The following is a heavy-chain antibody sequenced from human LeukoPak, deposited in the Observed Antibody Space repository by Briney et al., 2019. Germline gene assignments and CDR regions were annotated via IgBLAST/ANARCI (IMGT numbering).Heavy chain of an antibody. Sequence: PGGSLRLSCAASGFTFDDYAMHWVRQAPGKGLEWVSGISWNSGSIGYADSVKGRFTISRDNAKNSLYLQMNSLRAEDTALYYCAKDSVAVAGTSDFGYWGQGTLVTVSS. CDR1: GFTFDDYA. J-gene: IGHJ4*02. D-gene: IGHD6-19*01. CDR2: ISWNSGSI. CDR3: AKDSVAVAGTSDFGY. V-gene: IGHV3-9*01.